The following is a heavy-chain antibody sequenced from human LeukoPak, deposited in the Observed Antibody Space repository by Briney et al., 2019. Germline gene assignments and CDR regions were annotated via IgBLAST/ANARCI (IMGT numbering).Heavy chain of an antibody. D-gene: IGHD3-3*01. J-gene: IGHJ3*02. Sequence: PSETLSLTCTVSGGSISSSSYYWGWIRQPPGKGLEWIGSIYYSGSTYYNPSLKSRVTISVDTSKNQFSLKLSSVTAADTAVYYCAGENMYYDFWSGSHAFDIWGQGTMVTVSS. V-gene: IGHV4-39*01. CDR1: GGSISSSSYY. CDR3: AGENMYYDFWSGSHAFDI. CDR2: IYYSGST.